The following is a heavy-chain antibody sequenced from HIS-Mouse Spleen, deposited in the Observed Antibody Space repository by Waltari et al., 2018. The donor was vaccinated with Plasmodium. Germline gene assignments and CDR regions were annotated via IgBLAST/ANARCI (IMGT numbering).Heavy chain of an antibody. V-gene: IGHV3-30*18. CDR3: AKDRRSSSWYVDY. D-gene: IGHD6-13*01. CDR2: ISYDGRNK. CDR1: GFTFSSYG. J-gene: IGHJ4*02. Sequence: QVQLVESGGGVVQPGRSLRLSCAASGFTFSSYGRHWVRQAPGKGREGVAVISYDGRNKYYADSVKGRFTISRDKSKNTLYLQMNSLRAEDTAVYYCAKDRRSSSWYVDYWGQGTLVTVSS.